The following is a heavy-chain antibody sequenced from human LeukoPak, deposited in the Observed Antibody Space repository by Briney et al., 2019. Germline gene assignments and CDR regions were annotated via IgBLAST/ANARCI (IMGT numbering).Heavy chain of an antibody. CDR1: GGSISSYY. Sequence: PSETLSLTCTVSGGSISSYYWSWIRQPPGKGLEWIGYIYYSGSTNYNPSLKSRVTISVDTSKNQFSLTLSSVTAADTAVYYCARAVAKTTVTTFDYWGQGTLVTVFS. D-gene: IGHD4-17*01. V-gene: IGHV4-59*01. J-gene: IGHJ4*02. CDR2: IYYSGST. CDR3: ARAVAKTTVTTFDY.